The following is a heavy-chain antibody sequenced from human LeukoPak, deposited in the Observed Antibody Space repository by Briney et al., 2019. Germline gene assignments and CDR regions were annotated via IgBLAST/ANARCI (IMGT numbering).Heavy chain of an antibody. CDR3: AGGVTIVRGTSKHFDY. J-gene: IGHJ4*02. V-gene: IGHV4-4*07. CDR2: VYTSGST. D-gene: IGHD3-10*01. Sequence: SETLSLTCTVSGGSIRSDYWSWIRQAAGKGLEWIGRVYTSGSTNYNPSLESRVTISVDTSKNQFSLNLSSVTAADTAVYYCAGGVTIVRGTSKHFDYWGQGTLVTVSS. CDR1: GGSIRSDY.